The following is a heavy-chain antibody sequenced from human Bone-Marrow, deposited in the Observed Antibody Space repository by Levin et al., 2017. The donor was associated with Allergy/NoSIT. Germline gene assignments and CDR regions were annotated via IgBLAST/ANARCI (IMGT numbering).Heavy chain of an antibody. CDR1: GFTFSSYA. CDR3: AKEEAAGRGLG. Sequence: PGESLKISCAASGFTFSSYAMSWVRQAPGKGLEWVSAISGSGGSTYYADSVKGRFTISRDKSKNTLYLQMNSLRAEDTAVYYCAKEEAAGRGLGWGQGTLVTVSS. V-gene: IGHV3-23*01. J-gene: IGHJ4*02. D-gene: IGHD6-13*01. CDR2: ISGSGGST.